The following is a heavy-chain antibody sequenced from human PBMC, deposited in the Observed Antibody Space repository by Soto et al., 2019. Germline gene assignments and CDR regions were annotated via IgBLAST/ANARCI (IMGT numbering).Heavy chain of an antibody. J-gene: IGHJ4*02. Sequence: QVQLQESGPGLVKPSQTLSLTCTVSGGSISSGGYYWSWIRQHPGKGLEWIGYTYYSGSTYYNPSLKSRVTISVDTSKTQFSLKLSSVTAADTAVYYCAREARGYSGYDSPSRKFDYWGQGTLVTVSS. CDR1: GGSISSGGYY. CDR3: AREARGYSGYDSPSRKFDY. V-gene: IGHV4-31*03. CDR2: TYYSGST. D-gene: IGHD5-12*01.